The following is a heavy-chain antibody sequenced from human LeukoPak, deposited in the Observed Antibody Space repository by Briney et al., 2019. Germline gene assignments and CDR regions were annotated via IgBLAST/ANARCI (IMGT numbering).Heavy chain of an antibody. D-gene: IGHD3-16*01. Sequence: GGSLRLSCAASGFTFSTYAMHWVRQAPGKGLEWVAVISYDGSSKYYADSVKGRFTISRDNSKNTLYLQMNSLRAEDTAVYYCARDGAGYYYYYYMDVWGKGPRSPSP. CDR2: ISYDGSSK. V-gene: IGHV3-30*04. CDR1: GFTFSTYA. J-gene: IGHJ6*03. CDR3: ARDGAGYYYYYYMDV.